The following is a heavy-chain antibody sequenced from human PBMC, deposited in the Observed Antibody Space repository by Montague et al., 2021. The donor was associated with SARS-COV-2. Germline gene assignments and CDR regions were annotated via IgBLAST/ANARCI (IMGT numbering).Heavy chain of an antibody. CDR1: GGSFSGYY. V-gene: IGHV4-34*01. J-gene: IGHJ4*02. CDR3: ARDRYSSSWYGQKYYFDY. D-gene: IGHD6-13*01. Sequence: SETLSLTCAVYGGSFSGYYWGWIRQPPGKGLEWIGEINHSGSTNYSPSLKSRVTISVDTSKNQFSLKLSSVTAADTAVYYCARDRYSSSWYGQKYYFDYWGQGTLVTVSS. CDR2: INHSGST.